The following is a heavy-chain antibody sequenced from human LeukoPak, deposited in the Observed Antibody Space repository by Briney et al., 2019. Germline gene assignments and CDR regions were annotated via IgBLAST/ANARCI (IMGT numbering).Heavy chain of an antibody. CDR2: INHSGST. CDR3: ARVVGEEDYFDS. D-gene: IGHD3-16*01. CDR1: GGSFSGYY. J-gene: IGHJ4*02. V-gene: IGHV4-34*01. Sequence: PSETLSLTCAVYGGSFSGYYWSWIRQPPGKGLEWIGEINHSGSTNYNPSLKSRVTISVDTSKNQFSLKLSSVTAADTAVYYCARVVGEEDYFDSWGQGTLVTVSS.